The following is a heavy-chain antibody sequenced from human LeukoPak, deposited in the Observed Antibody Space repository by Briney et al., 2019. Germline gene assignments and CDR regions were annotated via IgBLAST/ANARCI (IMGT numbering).Heavy chain of an antibody. Sequence: SETLSLTCTVSGGSISYYYWTRIRQPPGKGLEWIGYIYYSGGTNYNPSLKSRVTISVDTSKNQFSLNLTSVTAADTAVYYCARHDDSGGPIDYWGQGTLVTVSS. CDR3: ARHDDSGGPIDY. D-gene: IGHD3-10*01. J-gene: IGHJ4*02. V-gene: IGHV4-59*08. CDR1: GGSISYYY. CDR2: IYYSGGT.